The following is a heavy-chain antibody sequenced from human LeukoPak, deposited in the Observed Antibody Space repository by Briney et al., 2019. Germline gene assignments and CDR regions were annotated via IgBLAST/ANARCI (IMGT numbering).Heavy chain of an antibody. V-gene: IGHV1-46*01. J-gene: IGHJ6*03. CDR3: ARASGVYYYMDV. CDR1: GYTFTSYY. Sequence: ASVKVSCKASGYTFTSYYMHWVRQAPGQGLEWMGIINPSGGSTNYAQKFQGRVTITADKSTSTAYMELSSLRSEDTAVYYCARASGVYYYMDVWGKGTTVTVSS. CDR2: INPSGGST. D-gene: IGHD3-10*01.